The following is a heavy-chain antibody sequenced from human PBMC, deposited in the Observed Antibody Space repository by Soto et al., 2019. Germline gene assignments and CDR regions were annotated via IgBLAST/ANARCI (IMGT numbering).Heavy chain of an antibody. CDR3: AKRGFCSGGRCYSFHFDY. Sequence: QMQLVESGGGVVQPGTSLRLSCAASGFTFSGHGMHWVRQTPGKGLEWVALITSDGSNKFYADSMKGRFTISRDNSKNTLYLQMNSLRAEDTAVYYCAKRGFCSGGRCYSFHFDYWGQGALVTVSS. J-gene: IGHJ4*02. CDR1: GFTFSGHG. V-gene: IGHV3-30*18. D-gene: IGHD2-15*01. CDR2: ITSDGSNK.